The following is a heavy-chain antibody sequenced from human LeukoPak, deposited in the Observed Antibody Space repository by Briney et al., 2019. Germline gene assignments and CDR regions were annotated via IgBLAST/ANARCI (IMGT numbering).Heavy chain of an antibody. CDR1: GGSISSYY. D-gene: IGHD3-16*01. CDR3: ARLGGRTVGGMDV. J-gene: IGHJ6*02. V-gene: IGHV4-59*08. Sequence: PSETLSLTCTASGGSISSYYWSWIRQPPGKGLEWIGYIYYSGSTNYNPSLKSRVTISVDTSKNQFSLKLSSVTAADTAVYYCARLGGRTVGGMDVWGQGTTVTVSS. CDR2: IYYSGST.